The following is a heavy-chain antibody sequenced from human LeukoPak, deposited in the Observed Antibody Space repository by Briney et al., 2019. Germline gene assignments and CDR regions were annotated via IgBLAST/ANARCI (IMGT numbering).Heavy chain of an antibody. Sequence: SETLSLTCAVYGGSLSGYYWSWIRQPPGKGLEGIGEINHSGSTNYNPSLKSRVTISVDTSKNQFSLKLSSVTAADTAVYYCARRLGYSSWFDPWGQGTLVTVSS. D-gene: IGHD6-13*01. CDR2: INHSGST. V-gene: IGHV4-34*01. J-gene: IGHJ5*02. CDR3: ARRLGYSSWFDP. CDR1: GGSLSGYY.